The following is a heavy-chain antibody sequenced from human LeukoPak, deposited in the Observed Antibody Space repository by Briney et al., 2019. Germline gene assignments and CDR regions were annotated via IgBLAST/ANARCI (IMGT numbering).Heavy chain of an antibody. J-gene: IGHJ5*02. Sequence: SETLSLTCAVYGGSFSGYYWSWIRQPPGKGLEWIGEIYHSGSTNYNPSLKSRVTISVDTSKNQFSLKLSSVTAADTAVYYCARGRRRVVTAARSWFDPWGQGTLDTVSS. CDR3: ARGRRRVVTAARSWFDP. D-gene: IGHD2-21*02. V-gene: IGHV4-34*01. CDR2: IYHSGST. CDR1: GGSFSGYY.